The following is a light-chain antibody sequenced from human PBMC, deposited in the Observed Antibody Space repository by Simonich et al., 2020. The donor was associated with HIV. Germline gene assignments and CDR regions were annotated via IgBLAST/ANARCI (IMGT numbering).Light chain of an antibody. CDR2: LGS. J-gene: IGKJ2*01. Sequence: DIVMTQTPLSLSVTPGQPASISCKSSQSLLHSNGYNYLDWFLQKPGQSPQLLIYLGSNRASGVPDRISGRGSGTDFTLKISRVEAEDVGVHYCMQALQTPMYTFGQGTKLEIK. CDR3: MQALQTPMYT. V-gene: IGKV2-28*01. CDR1: QSLLHSNGYNY.